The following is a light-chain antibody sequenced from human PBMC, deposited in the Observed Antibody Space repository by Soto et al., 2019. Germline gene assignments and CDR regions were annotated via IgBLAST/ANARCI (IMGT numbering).Light chain of an antibody. CDR3: QTWGTGIVV. J-gene: IGLJ2*01. Sequence: QPVLTQSPSASASLGASVKLTCTLSSGHINYGIAWHQQQPEKGPRFLMKLNSDGSHIQGDGIPDRFSGSSSGTERYLTISSLQSEDEADYYCQTWGTGIVVFGGGTKVTVL. V-gene: IGLV4-69*01. CDR2: LNSDGSH. CDR1: SGHINYG.